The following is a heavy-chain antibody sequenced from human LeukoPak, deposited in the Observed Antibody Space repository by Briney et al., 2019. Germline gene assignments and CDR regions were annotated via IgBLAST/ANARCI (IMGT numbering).Heavy chain of an antibody. CDR1: GFTFSSYS. CDR3: ARIGYYDSSGYYHYYYYMDV. V-gene: IGHV3-48*01. J-gene: IGHJ6*03. CDR2: ISGSRNPI. D-gene: IGHD3-22*01. Sequence: GGSLRLSCAASGFTFSSYSMNWVRQAPGKGLEWVSYISGSRNPIYYRDSVKGRFTISRDNAKNSLSLQMNSLRVEDTAVYYCARIGYYDSSGYYHYYYYMDVWGKGTTVTVSS.